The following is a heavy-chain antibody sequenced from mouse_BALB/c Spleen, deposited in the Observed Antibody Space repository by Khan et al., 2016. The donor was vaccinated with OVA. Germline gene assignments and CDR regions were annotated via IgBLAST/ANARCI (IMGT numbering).Heavy chain of an antibody. CDR1: GFTFSTYG. Sequence: EVQLQESGGDLVKPGGSLKLSCAASGFTFSTYGMPWVRQTPDKRLEWVATVSTGGGYTYYPDSVKGRFTISRDNAKNTLYLQMSGLKSEDTAMFYCTRLAYYYDSEGFAYWGQGTLVTVSA. D-gene: IGHD1-1*01. V-gene: IGHV5-6*01. J-gene: IGHJ3*01. CDR3: TRLAYYYDSEGFAY. CDR2: VSTGGGYT.